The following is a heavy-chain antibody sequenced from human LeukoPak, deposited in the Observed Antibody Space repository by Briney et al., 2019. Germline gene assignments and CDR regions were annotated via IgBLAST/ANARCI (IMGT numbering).Heavy chain of an antibody. Sequence: ASVKVSCKASGYTFIDYYIHWVRQAPGQGLEWMGSINPNSDVTNYAQNFQARVTMTRDTFIRTAYMELSRLTSDDTAVYYCARGRSFGELGVYWGQGTLLTVSS. V-gene: IGHV1-2*02. CDR1: GYTFIDYY. CDR3: ARGRSFGELGVY. D-gene: IGHD3-10*01. J-gene: IGHJ4*02. CDR2: INPNSDVT.